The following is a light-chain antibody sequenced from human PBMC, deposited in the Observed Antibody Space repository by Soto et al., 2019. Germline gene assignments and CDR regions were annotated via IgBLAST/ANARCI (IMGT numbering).Light chain of an antibody. CDR3: QQHHKWPIT. CDR2: RIS. CDR1: QNIDSSC. V-gene: IGKV3D-15*01. J-gene: IGKJ5*01. Sequence: EIVLTQSPGTLSLSLGETATLSCRASQNIDSSCLAWYQHKPGQAPRLLIYRISTRATDIPARFTGSGSGTEFTLTISSLQAEDFAVYYCQQHHKWPITFCQGTRLEIK.